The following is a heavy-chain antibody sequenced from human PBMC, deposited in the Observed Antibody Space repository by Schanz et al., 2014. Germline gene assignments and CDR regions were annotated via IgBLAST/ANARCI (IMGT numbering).Heavy chain of an antibody. J-gene: IGHJ4*02. Sequence: QVQLVESGGGVVQPGRSLRLSCAASGFTFSSFGMHWVRQAPGKGLEWVAVIWYDGSTTYYADSVKGRFTISRDSARNSLYLQMSSLRAEDTAVYYCARGTPFRCDYWGQGTLVTVSS. CDR1: GFTFSSFG. CDR2: IWYDGSTT. CDR3: ARGTPFRCDY. D-gene: IGHD3-16*01. V-gene: IGHV3-33*01.